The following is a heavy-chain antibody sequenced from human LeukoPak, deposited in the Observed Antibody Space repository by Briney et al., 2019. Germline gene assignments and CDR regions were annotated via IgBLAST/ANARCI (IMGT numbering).Heavy chain of an antibody. J-gene: IGHJ4*02. CDR1: GDSISSGSYY. Sequence: SQTLSLTCTVSGDSISSGSYYWSWIRQPPGKGLEWIGYIYYSGSTYYNPSLKSRVTISVDTSKNQFSLKLSSVTAADTAVYYCARAEYSNYVYFDYWGQGTLVTVSS. CDR2: IYYSGST. CDR3: ARAEYSNYVYFDY. V-gene: IGHV4-30-4*08. D-gene: IGHD4-11*01.